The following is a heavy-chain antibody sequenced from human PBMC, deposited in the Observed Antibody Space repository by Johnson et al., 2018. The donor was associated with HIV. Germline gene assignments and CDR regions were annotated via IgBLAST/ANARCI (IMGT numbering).Heavy chain of an antibody. Sequence: VQLVESGGGLVQPGRSLRLSCAASGFTFDDYAMHWVRQAPGKCLEWVSGISWNSGSIGYADSVKGRFTISRDNSKNTLYLQMNSLKTEDTAVYYCATDVPSAPYYNAFDIWGQGTMVTVSS. CDR3: ATDVPSAPYYNAFDI. D-gene: IGHD1-26*01. J-gene: IGHJ3*02. CDR1: GFTFDDYA. V-gene: IGHV3-9*01. CDR2: ISWNSGSI.